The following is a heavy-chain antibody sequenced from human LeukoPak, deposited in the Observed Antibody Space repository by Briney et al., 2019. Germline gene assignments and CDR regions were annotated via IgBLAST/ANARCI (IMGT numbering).Heavy chain of an antibody. CDR3: ARGYYGSGSYLGY. V-gene: IGHV1-8*02. Sequence: ASVKVSCKASGYTFTSYYMHWVRQATGQGLEWMGWMNPNSGNTGYAQKFQGRVTMTRNTSISTAYMELSSLRSEDTAVYYCARGYYGSGSYLGYWGQGTLVTVSS. CDR1: GYTFTSYY. D-gene: IGHD3-10*01. CDR2: MNPNSGNT. J-gene: IGHJ4*02.